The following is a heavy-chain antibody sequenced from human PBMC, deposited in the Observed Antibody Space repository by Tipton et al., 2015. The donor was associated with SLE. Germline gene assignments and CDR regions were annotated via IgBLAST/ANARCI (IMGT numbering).Heavy chain of an antibody. CDR1: GFTFSADW. V-gene: IGHV3-74*01. CDR3: ARDYGAPTEY. CDR2: INTDGIIT. Sequence: SLRLSCATSGFTFSADWMHWVRQAQGKGLLWVSRINTDGIITSYADFVKGRFTISRDNAKNTLYLHLNSLRVEDTAVYYCARDYGAPTEYWGRGTLVTVSS. D-gene: IGHD3-10*01. J-gene: IGHJ4*02.